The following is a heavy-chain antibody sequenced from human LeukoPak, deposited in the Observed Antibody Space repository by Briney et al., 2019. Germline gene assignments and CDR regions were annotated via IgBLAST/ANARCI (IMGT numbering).Heavy chain of an antibody. V-gene: IGHV3-23*01. J-gene: IGHJ4*02. CDR3: AKGLRFLEWLLFTPFDY. Sequence: GGSLRLSCAASGFPFSSYAMSWVRQAPGKGLEWVSAISGSGGSTYYADSVKGRFTISRDNSKNTLYLQMNSLRAEDTAVYYCAKGLRFLEWLLFTPFDYWGQGTLVTVSS. CDR2: ISGSGGST. CDR1: GFPFSSYA. D-gene: IGHD3-3*01.